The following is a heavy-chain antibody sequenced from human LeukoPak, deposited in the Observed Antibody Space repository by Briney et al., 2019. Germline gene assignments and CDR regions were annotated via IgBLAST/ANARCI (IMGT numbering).Heavy chain of an antibody. J-gene: IGHJ4*02. CDR1: GYTFTGYY. CDR2: INPNSGST. CDR3: ARVGLRYFDWSYYFDY. Sequence: GASVKVSCKASGYTFTGYYMHWVRQAPGQGLEWMGWINPNSGSTNYAQKFQGRVTMTRDTSISTAYMELSRLRSDDTAVYYCARVGLRYFDWSYYFDYWGQGTLVTVSS. V-gene: IGHV1-2*02. D-gene: IGHD3-9*01.